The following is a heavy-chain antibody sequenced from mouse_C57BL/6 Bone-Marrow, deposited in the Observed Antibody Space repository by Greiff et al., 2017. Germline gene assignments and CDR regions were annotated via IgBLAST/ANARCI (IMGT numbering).Heavy chain of an antibody. CDR3: ARDGPTGVDY. D-gene: IGHD1-1*01. V-gene: IGHV5-4*01. Sequence: EVHLVESGGGLVKPGGSLKLSCAASGFTFSSYAMSWVRQTPEKRLEWVATISDGGSYTYYPDNVKGRFTISRDNAKNNLYLQMSHLKSEDTAMYYCARDGPTGVDYWGQGTTLTVYS. CDR2: ISDGGSYT. CDR1: GFTFSSYA. J-gene: IGHJ2*01.